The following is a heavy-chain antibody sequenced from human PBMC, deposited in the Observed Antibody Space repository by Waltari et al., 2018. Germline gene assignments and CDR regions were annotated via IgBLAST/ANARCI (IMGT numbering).Heavy chain of an antibody. CDR1: GFTFSSYG. CDR3: AKGDDAGYSGYDPSYDAFDI. Sequence: QVQLVESGGGVVQPGRSLRLSCAASGFTFSSYGMHWVRQAPGKGLGWVAGISYDGSKKDYADSVKGRVTISRDNSKNTLYLQMNSLRAEDTAVYYCAKGDDAGYSGYDPSYDAFDIWGQGTMVTVSS. V-gene: IGHV3-30*18. D-gene: IGHD5-12*01. J-gene: IGHJ3*02. CDR2: ISYDGSKK.